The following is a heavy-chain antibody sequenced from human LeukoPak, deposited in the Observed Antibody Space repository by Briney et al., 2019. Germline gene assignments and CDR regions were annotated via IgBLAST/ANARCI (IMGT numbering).Heavy chain of an antibody. J-gene: IGHJ4*02. D-gene: IGHD4-17*01. CDR3: ATKTSYGDRYFDY. CDR1: GFTFSSYA. Sequence: GGSLRLSCAASGFTFSSYAMHWVRQAPGKGLEWVAVISYDGSNKYYADSVKGRFTISRDNSKNTLYLQMNSLRAEDTAIYYCATKTSYGDRYFDYWGQGTLVTVSS. CDR2: ISYDGSNK. V-gene: IGHV3-30*07.